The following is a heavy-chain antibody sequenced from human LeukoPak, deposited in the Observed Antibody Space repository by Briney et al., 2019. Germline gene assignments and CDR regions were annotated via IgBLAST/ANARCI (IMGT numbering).Heavy chain of an antibody. CDR1: GFTFSSYA. CDR2: ISGSGGGT. Sequence: GGSLRLSCAASGFTFSSYAMSWVRQAPGKGLEWVSGISGSGGGTYYADSVKGRFTISRDNSKNTLYLQMNSLRAEDTAVYYCAKTPSDDEDSYGSFDYWGQGTLVTVSS. J-gene: IGHJ4*02. D-gene: IGHD5-18*01. V-gene: IGHV3-23*01. CDR3: AKTPSDDEDSYGSFDY.